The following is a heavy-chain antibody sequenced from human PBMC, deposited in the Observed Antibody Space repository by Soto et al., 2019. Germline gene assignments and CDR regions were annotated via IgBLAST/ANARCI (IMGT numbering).Heavy chain of an antibody. Sequence: EVQLVESGGDLVRPGGSLRLSCAASGFTFSGHWMHWVRQVPGKGLEWVSRVNTDGATSAYADSVKGRFTISRENAKNTPYLQMSGLRAEDVAVYYCAREAGYCSRTSCYRRAFDTWGQGTTVSVSS. CDR1: GFTFSGHW. V-gene: IGHV3-74*03. CDR2: VNTDGATS. D-gene: IGHD2-2*01. CDR3: AREAGYCSRTSCYRRAFDT. J-gene: IGHJ3*02.